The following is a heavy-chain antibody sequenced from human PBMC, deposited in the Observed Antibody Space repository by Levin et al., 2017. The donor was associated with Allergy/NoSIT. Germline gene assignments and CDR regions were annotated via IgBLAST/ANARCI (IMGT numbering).Heavy chain of an antibody. D-gene: IGHD3-10*01. CDR2: ISYDGSNK. Sequence: GESLKISCAASGFTFSSYAMHWVRQAPGKGLEWVAVISYDGSNKYYADSVKGRFTISRDNSKNTLYLQMNSLRAEDTAVYYCARGGYYYGSGSHPHDYWGQGTLVTVSS. V-gene: IGHV3-30-3*01. CDR3: ARGGYYYGSGSHPHDY. J-gene: IGHJ4*02. CDR1: GFTFSSYA.